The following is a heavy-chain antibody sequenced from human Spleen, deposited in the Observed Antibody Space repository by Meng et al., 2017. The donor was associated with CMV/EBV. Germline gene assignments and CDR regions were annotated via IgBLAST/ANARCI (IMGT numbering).Heavy chain of an antibody. CDR2: ISAYNGNT. CDR1: GYTFTSYG. J-gene: IGHJ5*02. Sequence: QVHLGQAGAEVKNPGAPVNGSCKAFGYTFTSYGNSWVRQVTGQGLEWMGWISAYNGNTNYAQKLQGRVTMTTDTSTSTAYMELRSLRSDDTAVYYCARDRGALLGGNWFDPWGQGTLVTVSS. D-gene: IGHD3-10*01. CDR3: ARDRGALLGGNWFDP. V-gene: IGHV1-18*01.